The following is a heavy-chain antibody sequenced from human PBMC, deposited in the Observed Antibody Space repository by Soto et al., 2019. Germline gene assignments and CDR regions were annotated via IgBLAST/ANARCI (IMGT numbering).Heavy chain of an antibody. V-gene: IGHV1-2*02. D-gene: IGHD3-10*01. CDR3: ARDGAKKLLWFGELLPGYYYYGMDV. J-gene: IGHJ6*02. Sequence: ASVKVSCKASGYTFTGYYMHWVRQAPGQGLEWMGWINPNNGGTNYAQKFQGRVTMTRNTSNSTAYMELSRLRSDDTAVYYCARDGAKKLLWFGELLPGYYYYGMDVWGQGTTVTVSS. CDR2: INPNNGGT. CDR1: GYTFTGYY.